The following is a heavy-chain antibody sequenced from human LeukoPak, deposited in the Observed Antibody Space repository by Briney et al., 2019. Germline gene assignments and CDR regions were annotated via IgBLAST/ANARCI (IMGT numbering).Heavy chain of an antibody. D-gene: IGHD5-24*01. J-gene: IGHJ4*02. Sequence: PGGSLRLSCAASGFTFSSYGMHWVRQAPGKGLEWVAVISYDGSNKYYADSVKGRFTISRDNSKNTLYLQMNSLRAEDTAVYYCAKGRGRWLQLGYFDYWGQGTLVTVSS. V-gene: IGHV3-30*18. CDR2: ISYDGSNK. CDR1: GFTFSSYG. CDR3: AKGRGRWLQLGYFDY.